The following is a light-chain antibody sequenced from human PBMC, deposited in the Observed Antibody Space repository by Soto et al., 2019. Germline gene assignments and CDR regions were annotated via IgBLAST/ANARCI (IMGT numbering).Light chain of an antibody. J-gene: IGKJ2*03. CDR2: DAS. V-gene: IGKV3-20*01. CDR3: QQTGSLPFS. Sequence: EIALTQSPGTLSLSPGERATLSCRASQRVANNSLDWYQQKPGQVPRLLLYDASIRATGIPDRFSGSGSGTDVTVTISRLEPDDFADYFCQQTGSLPFSFGQRTKLEL. CDR1: QRVANNS.